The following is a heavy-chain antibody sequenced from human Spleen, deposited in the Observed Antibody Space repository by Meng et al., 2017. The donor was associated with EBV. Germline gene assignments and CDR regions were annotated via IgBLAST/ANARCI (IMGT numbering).Heavy chain of an antibody. D-gene: IGHD3-16*01. Sequence: RQGPGPGMGNPSGSLSLTVVVPGGSISSSNWWNWVRQAPGKGLEWIGEIYHSGSTSYNPSLESRVTISIDKSKNQVSLKLTSVTAADTAVYYCAQRERWGLDPWGQGTLVTVSS. V-gene: IGHV4-4*02. CDR2: IYHSGST. J-gene: IGHJ5*02. CDR3: AQRERWGLDP. CDR1: GGSISSSNW.